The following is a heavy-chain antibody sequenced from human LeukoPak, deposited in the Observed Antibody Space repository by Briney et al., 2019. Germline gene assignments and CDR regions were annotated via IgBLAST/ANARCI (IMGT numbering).Heavy chain of an antibody. D-gene: IGHD4-23*01. CDR1: GGSISSYY. Sequence: SETLSLTCTVSGGSISSYYWSWIRQPAGKGLEWIGRIYTSGSTNYNPSLKSQVTMSVDTSKNQFSLKLGSVTAADTAVCYCARDFNSRKTYYMDVWGKGTTVTVSS. V-gene: IGHV4-4*07. CDR2: IYTSGST. J-gene: IGHJ6*03. CDR3: ARDFNSRKTYYMDV.